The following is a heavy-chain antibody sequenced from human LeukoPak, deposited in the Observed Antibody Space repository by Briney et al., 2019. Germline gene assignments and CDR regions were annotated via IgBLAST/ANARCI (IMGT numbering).Heavy chain of an antibody. CDR3: ARAESRQSYSGTYGY. V-gene: IGHV4-39*01. CDR1: GDSISSSSYY. CDR2: IYYSGST. D-gene: IGHD1-26*01. J-gene: IGHJ4*02. Sequence: SETLSLTCSVYGDSISSSSYYWAWIRQPPGKGLEWIGSIYYSGSTYYNPSLKSRVTISVDTSKNQFSLKLSSVTAADTAVYHCARAESRQSYSGTYGYWGQGTLVTVSS.